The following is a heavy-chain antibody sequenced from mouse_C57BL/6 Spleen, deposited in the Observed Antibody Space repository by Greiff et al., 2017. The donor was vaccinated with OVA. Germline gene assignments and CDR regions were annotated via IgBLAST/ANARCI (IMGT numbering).Heavy chain of an antibody. CDR1: GYTFTDYY. V-gene: IGHV1-26*01. CDR3: ARHYGYEGDYAMDY. CDR2: INPNNGGT. Sequence: VQLQQSGPELVKPGASVKISCKASGYTFTDYYMNWVKQSHGKSLEWLGDINPNNGGTSYNQKFKGKATLTVDKSSSTAYMELRSLTSEDSAVYYCARHYGYEGDYAMDYWGQGTSVTVSS. J-gene: IGHJ4*01. D-gene: IGHD2-2*01.